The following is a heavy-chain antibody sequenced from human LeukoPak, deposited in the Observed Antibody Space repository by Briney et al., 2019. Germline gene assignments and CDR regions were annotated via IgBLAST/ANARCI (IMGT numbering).Heavy chain of an antibody. V-gene: IGHV3-23*01. CDR1: GFTFSEYA. CDR3: AKDFGCTGGSCPFVTAILAN. J-gene: IGHJ4*02. D-gene: IGHD2-8*02. Sequence: GGSLRLSCAASGFTFSEYAMSWVRQAPGKGLEWVSAITGGGDTTYYADPVKGRFTISRDNSKSTVYLQMHGLRAEDTAIYYCAKDFGCTGGSCPFVTAILANWGQGTLVTVSS. CDR2: ITGGGDTT.